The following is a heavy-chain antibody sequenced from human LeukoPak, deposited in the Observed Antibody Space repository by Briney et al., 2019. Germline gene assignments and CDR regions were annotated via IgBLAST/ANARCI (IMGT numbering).Heavy chain of an antibody. V-gene: IGHV4-4*07. Sequence: SETLSLTCTVSGGSISSYYWSWIRQPAGKGLEWIGRIYTSGSTNYNPSLKSRVTMSVDTSKNQFSLKLSSVTAADTAVYYCARVKDYDSRGYYRQYYFDYWGQGTLVTVSS. J-gene: IGHJ4*02. D-gene: IGHD3-22*01. CDR2: IYTSGST. CDR3: ARVKDYDSRGYYRQYYFDY. CDR1: GGSISSYY.